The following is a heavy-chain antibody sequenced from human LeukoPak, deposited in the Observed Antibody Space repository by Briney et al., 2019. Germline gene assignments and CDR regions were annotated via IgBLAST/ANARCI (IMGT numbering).Heavy chain of an antibody. Sequence: GASVKVSCKVSGYTLTELSMHWVRQAPGKGLEWMGGFDPEDGETIYAQKVQGRVTMTEDTSTDTAYMELSSLRSEDTAVYYCVPYGSGSYPLDYWGQGTLVTVSS. D-gene: IGHD3-10*01. J-gene: IGHJ4*02. V-gene: IGHV1-24*01. CDR1: GYTLTELS. CDR2: FDPEDGET. CDR3: VPYGSGSYPLDY.